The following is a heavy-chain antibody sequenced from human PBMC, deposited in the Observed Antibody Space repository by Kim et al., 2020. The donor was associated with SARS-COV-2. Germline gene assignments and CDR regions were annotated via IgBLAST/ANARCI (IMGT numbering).Heavy chain of an antibody. D-gene: IGHD3-10*01. CDR3: ARDLWFGENYYYYGMDV. V-gene: IGHV7-4-1*02. Sequence: ASVKVSCKASGYTFTSYAMNWVRQAPGQGLEWMGWINTNTGNPTYAQGFTGRFVFSLDTSVSTAYLQISSLKAEDTAVYYCARDLWFGENYYYYGMDVWGQGTTVTVSS. CDR2: INTNTGNP. J-gene: IGHJ6*02. CDR1: GYTFTSYA.